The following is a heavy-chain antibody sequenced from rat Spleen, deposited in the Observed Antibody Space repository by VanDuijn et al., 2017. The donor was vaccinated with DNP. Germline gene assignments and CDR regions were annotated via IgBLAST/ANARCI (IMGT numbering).Heavy chain of an antibody. CDR1: GFTFSDYN. Sequence: EVQLVESGGGLVQPGRSLKLSCAASGFTFSDYNMAWVRQAPKKGLEWVASISPSMISTSYRDSVKGRFTISRDNAKSTLYLQMDSLRSEDTATYYCATTDYYYFDYWGQGVMVTVSS. J-gene: IGHJ2*01. V-gene: IGHV5-7*01. CDR3: ATTDYYYFDY. D-gene: IGHD1-7*01. CDR2: ISPSMIST.